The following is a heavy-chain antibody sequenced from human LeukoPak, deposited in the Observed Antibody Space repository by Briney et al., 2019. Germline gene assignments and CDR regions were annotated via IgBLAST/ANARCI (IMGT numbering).Heavy chain of an antibody. J-gene: IGHJ4*02. CDR2: IYSAGNT. V-gene: IGHV3-53*04. Sequence: GGSLRLSCVASGFAVSSNYMSWVRQAPGKGLEWVSVIYSAGNTYYADSVKGRFTISRHNSENTLYLHMNSLRVEDTAVYFCARGGTPGYSSGRIDYWGQGTLVTVSS. D-gene: IGHD6-19*01. CDR1: GFAVSSNY. CDR3: ARGGTPGYSSGRIDY.